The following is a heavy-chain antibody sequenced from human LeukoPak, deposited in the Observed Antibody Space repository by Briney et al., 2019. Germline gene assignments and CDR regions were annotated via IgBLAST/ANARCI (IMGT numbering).Heavy chain of an antibody. CDR3: ARDGGDGYNSGLDY. CDR1: GFTFSSYG. CDR2: ISYDGSNK. V-gene: IGHV3-30*03. D-gene: IGHD5-24*01. J-gene: IGHJ4*02. Sequence: GGSLRLSCAASGFTFSSYGMHWVRQAPGKGLEWVAVISYDGSNKYYADSVKGRFTISRDNSKNTLYLQMNSLRAEDTAVYYCARDGGDGYNSGLDYWGQGTLVTVSS.